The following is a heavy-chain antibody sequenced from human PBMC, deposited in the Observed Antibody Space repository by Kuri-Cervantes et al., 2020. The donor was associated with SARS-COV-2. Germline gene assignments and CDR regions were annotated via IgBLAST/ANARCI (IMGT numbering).Heavy chain of an antibody. Sequence: ASVKVSCKVSGYTLTELSMHWVRQAPGKGLEWMGGFDPEDGETIYAQKFQGRVTMTEDTSTDTACMELSSLRSEDTAVYYCATDLSGSYGGSIDYWGQGTLVTVSS. CDR2: FDPEDGET. CDR1: GYTLTELS. V-gene: IGHV1-24*01. D-gene: IGHD1-26*01. CDR3: ATDLSGSYGGSIDY. J-gene: IGHJ4*02.